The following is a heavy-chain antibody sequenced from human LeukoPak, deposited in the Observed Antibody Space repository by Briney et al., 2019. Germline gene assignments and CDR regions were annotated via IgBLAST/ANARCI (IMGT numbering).Heavy chain of an antibody. Sequence: PSETLSLTCTVSGGSISSYYWSWIRQPPGKGLEWIGEINHSGSTNYNPSLKSRVTISVDTSKNQFSLKLSSVTAADTAVYYCARGSRVRFLARSWGQGTLVTVSS. CDR1: GGSISSYY. J-gene: IGHJ5*02. D-gene: IGHD3-3*01. V-gene: IGHV4-34*01. CDR2: INHSGST. CDR3: ARGSRVRFLARS.